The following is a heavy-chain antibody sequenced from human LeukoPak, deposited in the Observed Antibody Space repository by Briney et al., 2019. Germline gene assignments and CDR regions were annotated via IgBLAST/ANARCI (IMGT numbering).Heavy chain of an antibody. CDR3: AKDRSQYYFDY. J-gene: IGHJ4*02. V-gene: IGHV3-23*01. CDR2: ISASGGNS. D-gene: IGHD3-10*01. CDR1: GFTFSDSA. Sequence: GGSLRLSCEASGFTFSDSAMSWVRQASGRGLEWVSLISASGGNSYYADSVKGRFTVSRDSSKNTLYLQMNSLRTEDTAVYYCAKDRSQYYFDYWGQGTLVTVSS.